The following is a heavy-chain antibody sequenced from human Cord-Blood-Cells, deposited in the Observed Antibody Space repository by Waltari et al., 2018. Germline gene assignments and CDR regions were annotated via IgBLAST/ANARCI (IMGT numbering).Heavy chain of an antibody. J-gene: IGHJ4*02. CDR1: GGSISSSSHY. CDR3: ARQEYCGGDCYYDY. V-gene: IGHV4-39*07. Sequence: QLQLQESGPGLVKPSETLSLTCTVSGGSISSSSHYWGWIRQPPGKGLEWIGSIYYSGSTYYNPSLKSRVTISVDTSKNQFSLKLSSVTAADTAVYYCARQEYCGGDCYYDYWGQGTLVTVSS. D-gene: IGHD2-21*02. CDR2: IYYSGST.